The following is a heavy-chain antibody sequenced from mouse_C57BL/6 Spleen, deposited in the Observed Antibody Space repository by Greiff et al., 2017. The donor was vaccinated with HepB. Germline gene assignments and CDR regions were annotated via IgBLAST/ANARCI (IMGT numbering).Heavy chain of an antibody. D-gene: IGHD2-3*01. Sequence: EVMLVESGGGLVQPGGSLSLSCAASGFTFTDYYMSWVRQPPGKALEWLGFIRNKANGYTTEYSASVKGRFTISRDNSQSILYLQMNALRAEDSATYYCARYKSFYDGYPYAMDYWGQGTSVTVSS. CDR1: GFTFTDYY. V-gene: IGHV7-3*01. CDR2: IRNKANGYTT. CDR3: ARYKSFYDGYPYAMDY. J-gene: IGHJ4*01.